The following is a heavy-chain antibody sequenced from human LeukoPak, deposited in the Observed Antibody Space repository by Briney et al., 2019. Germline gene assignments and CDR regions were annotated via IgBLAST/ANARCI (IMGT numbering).Heavy chain of an antibody. CDR2: IFCSGST. D-gene: IGHD6-13*01. CDR3: ASGPYPAAGTDHQFDY. Sequence: AETLTLSCAVSGGSISSYYLSWIRQAPGKGLEWIGDIFCSGSTLYNATLQSRGTISVDTSKNQFSLHLTSVTAEDTAVYYCASGPYPAAGTDHQFDYWGQGTLVTVSS. V-gene: IGHV4-59*01. J-gene: IGHJ4*02. CDR1: GGSISSYY.